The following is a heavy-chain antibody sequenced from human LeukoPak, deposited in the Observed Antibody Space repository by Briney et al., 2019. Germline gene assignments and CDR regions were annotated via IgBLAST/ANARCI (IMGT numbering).Heavy chain of an antibody. CDR3: ARRGRYYGSGSSGRYYYMDV. J-gene: IGHJ6*03. CDR1: GGSFSGYY. CDR2: VNHSGST. V-gene: IGHV4-34*01. D-gene: IGHD3-10*01. Sequence: SETLSLTCAVYGGSFSGYYWSWIRQPPGKGLEWIGEVNHSGSTNYNPSLKSRVTISVDTSKNQFSLKLSSVTAADTAVYYCARRGRYYGSGSSGRYYYMDVWGKGTTVTVSS.